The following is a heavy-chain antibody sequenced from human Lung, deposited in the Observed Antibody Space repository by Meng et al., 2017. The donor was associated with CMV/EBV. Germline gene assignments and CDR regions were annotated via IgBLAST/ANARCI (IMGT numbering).Heavy chain of an antibody. CDR1: GFTFSDYS. V-gene: IGHV3-21*01. Sequence: SCAASGFTFSDYSMNWVRQAPGKGLEWVSSISSSSTYIHYADSVKGRFTISRDNAKNSVYLQMNSLRAEDTAVYYCARDLYSGSYFETVYYYGMKVWXQGTXV. CDR2: ISSSSTYI. CDR3: ARDLYSGSYFETVYYYGMKV. D-gene: IGHD1-26*01. J-gene: IGHJ6*02.